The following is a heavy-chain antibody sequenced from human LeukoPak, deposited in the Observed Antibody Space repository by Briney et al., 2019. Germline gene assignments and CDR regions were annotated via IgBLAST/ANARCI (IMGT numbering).Heavy chain of an antibody. V-gene: IGHV3-48*04. CDR2: ISSSSSTI. CDR1: GFTFSSYS. Sequence: GGSLRLSCAASGFTFSSYSMNWVRQAPGKGLEWVSYISSSSSTIYYADSVKGRFTISRDNAKNSLYLQMNGLRAEDTAVYYCARENGPGTFDYWGQGTLVTVSS. CDR3: ARENGPGTFDY. J-gene: IGHJ4*02. D-gene: IGHD4-17*01.